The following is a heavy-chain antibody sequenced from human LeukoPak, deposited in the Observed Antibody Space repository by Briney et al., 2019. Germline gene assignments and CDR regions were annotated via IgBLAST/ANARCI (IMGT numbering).Heavy chain of an antibody. CDR2: IKQDGSEQ. J-gene: IGHJ4*02. Sequence: GGSLRLPCATSGFTFSSYWMSWVRQAPGKGLEWVANIKQDGSEQYYVDSVKGRFTISRDNTKNSLYLQMNSLRAEDTAVYYCARLWSASESFDYWGQGTLVTVSS. V-gene: IGHV3-7*01. CDR3: ARLWSASESFDY. CDR1: GFTFSSYW. D-gene: IGHD3-3*01.